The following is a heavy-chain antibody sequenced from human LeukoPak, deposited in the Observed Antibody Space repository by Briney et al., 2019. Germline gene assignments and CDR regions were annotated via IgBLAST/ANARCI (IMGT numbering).Heavy chain of an antibody. CDR3: AREEQHYAGSVYDHDAFDI. Sequence: SETLSLTCAVYGESFSGHYWRWIRQPPGKGLEWIGEINHSGSTNYNPSLKSRVTILVDTSKNQFSLKLSSVTAADTAVYYCAREEQHYAGSVYDHDAFDIWGQGTMVTVSS. CDR1: GESFSGHY. J-gene: IGHJ3*02. CDR2: INHSGST. V-gene: IGHV4-34*01. D-gene: IGHD3-22*01.